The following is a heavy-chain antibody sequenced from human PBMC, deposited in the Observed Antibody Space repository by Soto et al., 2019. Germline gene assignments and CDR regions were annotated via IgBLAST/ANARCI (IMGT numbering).Heavy chain of an antibody. V-gene: IGHV4-4*02. CDR3: ARVQPIRLAAFDI. D-gene: IGHD5-12*01. Sequence: PSETLSLTCAVSSGSISSSNWWSWVRQPPGKGLEWIGYIYNSGSTNYNPSLKSRVTISVDTSKNQFSLKLSSVTAADTAVYYCARVQPIRLAAFDIWGQGTMVTV. J-gene: IGHJ3*02. CDR1: SGSISSSNW. CDR2: IYNSGST.